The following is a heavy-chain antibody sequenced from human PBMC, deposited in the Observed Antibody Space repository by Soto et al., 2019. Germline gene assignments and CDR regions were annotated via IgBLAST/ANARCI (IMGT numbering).Heavy chain of an antibody. V-gene: IGHV4-59*01. D-gene: IGHD1-26*01. CDR2: INDSGSA. J-gene: IGHJ4*03. CDR1: GGSMSSYY. Sequence: QVQLQESGPGLVKPSETLSLTCTVSGGSMSSYYWNWIRQPPGRGLEWIGYINDSGSAHYNPSLKSRVTISVDTFKNQFSLKLTSVTAADTAVYYCARGGGYHDYWGHGTLVTVSS. CDR3: ARGGGYHDY.